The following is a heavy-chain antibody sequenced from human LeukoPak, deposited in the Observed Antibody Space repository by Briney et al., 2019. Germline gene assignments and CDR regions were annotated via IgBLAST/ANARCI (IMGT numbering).Heavy chain of an antibody. CDR3: ARDSAGPLGY. J-gene: IGHJ4*02. V-gene: IGHV3-9*01. CDR2: ISWNSGSI. Sequence: PGRSLRLSCAASGFTFDDYAMHWVRQAPGKGLEWVSGISWNSGSIGYADSVKGRFTISRDNAKNSLYLQMNSLRAEDTAVYYCARDSAGPLGYWGQGTLVTVSS. D-gene: IGHD6-25*01. CDR1: GFTFDDYA.